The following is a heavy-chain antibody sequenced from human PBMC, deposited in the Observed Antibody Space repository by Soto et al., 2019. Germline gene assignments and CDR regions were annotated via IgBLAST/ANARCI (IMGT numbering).Heavy chain of an antibody. Sequence: GGSLRLSCAASGFTFSSRWMHWVRQDPGKGLQWVSRIRHDGADSNYADFVGGRFTISRDNTKNTLHLQMNSLRAEDTAVYFCAADLVAGSGSLGHWGQGTLVTVSS. D-gene: IGHD3-10*01. CDR2: IRHDGADS. V-gene: IGHV3-74*01. J-gene: IGHJ4*02. CDR1: GFTFSSRW. CDR3: AADLVAGSGSLGH.